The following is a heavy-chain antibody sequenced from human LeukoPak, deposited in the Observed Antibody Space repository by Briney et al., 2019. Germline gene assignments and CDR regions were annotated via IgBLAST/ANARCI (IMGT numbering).Heavy chain of an antibody. CDR2: INPNSGGT. J-gene: IGHJ6*03. CDR1: GYTFTGYY. V-gene: IGHV1-2*02. Sequence: ASVKVSCKASGYTFTGYYMHWVRQAPGQGLEWMGWINPNSGGTNYAQKFQGRVTMTTDTSTSTAYMELRSLRSDDTAVYYCARDESQITMVRGVYVNRVHYYYYMDVWGKGTTVTISS. D-gene: IGHD3-10*01. CDR3: ARDESQITMVRGVYVNRVHYYYYMDV.